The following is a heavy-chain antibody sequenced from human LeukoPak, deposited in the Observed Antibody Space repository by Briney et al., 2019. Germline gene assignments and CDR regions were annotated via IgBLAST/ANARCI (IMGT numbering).Heavy chain of an antibody. Sequence: ASVKVSCKASGYTFTSYDINWVRQATGQGLEWMGWMNPNSGNTGYAQKFQGRVTMTRNTSISTAYMELSSLRSEDTAVYYCASQLPKGSSGWSHKKPLGYWGQGTLVTVSS. J-gene: IGHJ4*02. CDR1: GYTFTSYD. CDR3: ASQLPKGSSGWSHKKPLGY. D-gene: IGHD6-19*01. CDR2: MNPNSGNT. V-gene: IGHV1-8*01.